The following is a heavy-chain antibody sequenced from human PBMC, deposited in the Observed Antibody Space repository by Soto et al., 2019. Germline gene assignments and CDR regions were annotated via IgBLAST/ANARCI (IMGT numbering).Heavy chain of an antibody. CDR2: ISAYNGNT. V-gene: IGHV1-18*01. J-gene: IGHJ5*02. CDR1: GYTCTSYG. D-gene: IGHD2-2*01. CDR3: ASPPPSIVVTADTAPGFDP. Sequence: ASVKVSCKASGYTCTSYGISWARQAPGQGLKWMGWISAYNGNTNYAQKLQGRVTMTTDTSTSTAYMELRSLRSDDTAVYYCASPPPSIVVTADTAPGFDPWGQGSLV.